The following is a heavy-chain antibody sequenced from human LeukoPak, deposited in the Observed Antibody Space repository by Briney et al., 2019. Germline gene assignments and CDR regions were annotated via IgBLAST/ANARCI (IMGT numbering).Heavy chain of an antibody. CDR2: IYTGAVT. D-gene: IGHD2-2*03. CDR3: ARTLDNGNYYFYMDV. V-gene: IGHV3-53*01. J-gene: IGHJ6*03. Sequence: GGSLRLSCAASGFIVSINYMTWVRQPPGKGLEWVSLIYTGAVTYYADPVRGRFTISRDNSKNLLYLQMNSLRVEDTAVYYCARTLDNGNYYFYMDVWGKGTTVTVSS. CDR1: GFIVSINY.